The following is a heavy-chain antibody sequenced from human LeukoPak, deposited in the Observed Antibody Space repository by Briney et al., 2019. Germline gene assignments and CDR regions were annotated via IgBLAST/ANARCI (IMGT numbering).Heavy chain of an antibody. CDR2: ISGSGGST. V-gene: IGHV3-23*01. D-gene: IGHD3-3*01. CDR1: GFTFSSYA. CDR3: AREIFWSGYYSNLHFDY. J-gene: IGHJ4*02. Sequence: GGSLRLSCAASGFTFSSYAMSWVRQAPGKGLEWVSAISGSGGSTYYADSVKGRFTISRDNAKNSLYLQMNSLRAEDTAVYYCAREIFWSGYYSNLHFDYWGRGTQVTVSS.